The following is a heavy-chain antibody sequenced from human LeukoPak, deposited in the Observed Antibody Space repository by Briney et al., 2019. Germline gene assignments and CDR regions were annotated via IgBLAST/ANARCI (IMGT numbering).Heavy chain of an antibody. CDR1: GGSISSFY. D-gene: IGHD6-13*01. CDR3: ARGGHGAAAGFDY. V-gene: IGHV4-59*01. J-gene: IGHJ4*02. CDR2: IYYSGST. Sequence: SETLSLTCTVSGGSISSFYWSWIRQPPGKGLEWIGYIYYSGSTNYNPSLKSRVTISVDTSKNQFSLKLSSVTAADTAVYYCARGGHGAAAGFDYWGQGTLVTVSS.